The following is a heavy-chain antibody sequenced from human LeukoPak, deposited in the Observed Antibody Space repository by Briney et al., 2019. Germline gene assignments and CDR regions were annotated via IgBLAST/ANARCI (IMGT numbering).Heavy chain of an antibody. J-gene: IGHJ4*02. V-gene: IGHV3-23*01. CDR3: AKDEAAAGRIDDY. D-gene: IGHD6-13*01. CDR2: ISGIGGST. Sequence: GGSLGLSCAASGFTFTSSAMGWVRQAPGRGLEWVSAISGIGGSTYYADSVKARFTVSRDNTKNTLYLQMNRLKAEDTAVYYCAKDEAAAGRIDDYGRRGTLVTVSS. CDR1: GFTFTSSA.